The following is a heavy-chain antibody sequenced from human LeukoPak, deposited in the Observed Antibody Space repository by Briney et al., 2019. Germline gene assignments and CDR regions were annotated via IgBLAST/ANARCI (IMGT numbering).Heavy chain of an antibody. Sequence: TETLSLTCTVSGGSISSYYWSWIRQPPGKGLEWIGYIYYSGSTNYNPSLKSRVTISVDTSKNQFSLKLSSVTAADTAVHYCARGHTNRGMDVWGQGTTVTVSS. V-gene: IGHV4-59*01. CDR2: IYYSGST. CDR3: ARGHTNRGMDV. J-gene: IGHJ6*02. CDR1: GGSISSYY.